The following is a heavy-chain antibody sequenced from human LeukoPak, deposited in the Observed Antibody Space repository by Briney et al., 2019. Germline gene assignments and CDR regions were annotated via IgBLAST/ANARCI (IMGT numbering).Heavy chain of an antibody. CDR3: ARQGSSGSYYSDY. V-gene: IGHV5-51*01. D-gene: IGHD3-10*01. J-gene: IGHJ4*02. CDR2: IFSGDSDT. CDR1: GYSFTSYW. Sequence: GESLKISCKGSGYSFTSYWIGWVRQMPGKGLEWMGIIFSGDSDTRYSPSFQGQVTISADKSISTAYLQWSSLKASDTAMYYCARQGSSGSYYSDYWGQGTLVTVSS.